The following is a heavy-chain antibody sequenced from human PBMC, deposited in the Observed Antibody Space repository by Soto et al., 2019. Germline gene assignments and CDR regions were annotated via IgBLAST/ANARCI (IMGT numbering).Heavy chain of an antibody. CDR1: GGSISSGGYY. V-gene: IGHV4-31*03. Sequence: SETLSLTCTVSGGSISSGGYYWSWIRQHPGKGLEWIGYIYYSGSTYYNPSLKSRVTISVDTSKNQFSLKLSSVTAADTAVYYCASGHDYGDYEGNFDYWGQGTLVTVSS. CDR2: IYYSGST. D-gene: IGHD4-17*01. CDR3: ASGHDYGDYEGNFDY. J-gene: IGHJ4*02.